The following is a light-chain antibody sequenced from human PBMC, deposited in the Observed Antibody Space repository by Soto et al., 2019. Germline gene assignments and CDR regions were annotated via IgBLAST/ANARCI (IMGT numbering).Light chain of an antibody. Sequence: DIQLTKSPSFLSASVGDRVTITCRASQDVSRYLAWYQQKPGKAPNLLIYAASTLRSGVPSRFSGSGSETEFTLTISSLQPDDFSSYYCQQLNSYVFAFGPGTKVDIK. J-gene: IGKJ3*01. CDR2: AAS. CDR1: QDVSRY. V-gene: IGKV1-9*01. CDR3: QQLNSYVFA.